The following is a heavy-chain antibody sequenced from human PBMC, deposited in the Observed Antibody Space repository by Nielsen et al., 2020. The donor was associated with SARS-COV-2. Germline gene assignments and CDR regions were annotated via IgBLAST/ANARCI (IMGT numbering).Heavy chain of an antibody. CDR3: AKDPLSCSTCLGTFEI. J-gene: IGHJ3*02. Sequence: GESLKISCAASGFTFSSYWMNWVRQAPGKGLEWVANIKQDGSEKYYGDSVKGRFTISRDNAKNSLYLQMNSLRAEDTAVYYCAKDPLSCSTCLGTFEIWGQGTMVTVSS. D-gene: IGHD2-15*01. V-gene: IGHV3-7*03. CDR2: IKQDGSEK. CDR1: GFTFSSYW.